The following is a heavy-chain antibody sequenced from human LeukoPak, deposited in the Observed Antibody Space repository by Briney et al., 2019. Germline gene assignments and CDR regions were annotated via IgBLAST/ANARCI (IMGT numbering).Heavy chain of an antibody. CDR2: ISGYNDNT. CDR3: AGDAGYDILTGVSSEGGY. J-gene: IGHJ4*02. Sequence: GASVKVSCKASGYTFSSYGITWVRQAPGQGLEWMGWISGYNDNTNYAQKLQGRVTMTTDTSTSTAYMELRSLRSDDTAVYYCAGDAGYDILTGVSSEGGYWGQGTLVTVSS. D-gene: IGHD3-9*01. CDR1: GYTFSSYG. V-gene: IGHV1-18*01.